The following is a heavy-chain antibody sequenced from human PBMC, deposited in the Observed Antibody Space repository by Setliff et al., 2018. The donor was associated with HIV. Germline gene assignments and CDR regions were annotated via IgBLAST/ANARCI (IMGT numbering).Heavy chain of an antibody. CDR2: ISGSGGST. V-gene: IGHV3-23*01. J-gene: IGHJ4*02. CDR3: AKDEGIAAAGSDY. D-gene: IGHD6-13*01. Sequence: QPGGSLRLSCAASGFTFSDYYMNWIRQAPGKGLEWVSAISGSGGSTYYADSVKGRFTISRDNSKNTLYLQMSSLRTEDTAVYYCAKDEGIAAAGSDYWGQGTLVTVSS. CDR1: GFTFSDYY.